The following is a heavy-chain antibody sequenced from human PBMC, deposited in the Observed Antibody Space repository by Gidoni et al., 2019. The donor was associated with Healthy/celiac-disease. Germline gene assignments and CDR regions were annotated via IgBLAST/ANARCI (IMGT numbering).Heavy chain of an antibody. Sequence: EVQLLESGGGLVQPGGSLRLSRAASGFTFSSYAMSWVRQAPGKGLEWVSAISGSGGSTYYADSVKGRFTISRDNSKNTLYLQMNSLRAEDTAVYYCAKFRELSDAFDIWGQGTMVTVSS. CDR2: ISGSGGST. CDR1: GFTFSSYA. J-gene: IGHJ3*02. D-gene: IGHD1-1*01. V-gene: IGHV3-23*01. CDR3: AKFRELSDAFDI.